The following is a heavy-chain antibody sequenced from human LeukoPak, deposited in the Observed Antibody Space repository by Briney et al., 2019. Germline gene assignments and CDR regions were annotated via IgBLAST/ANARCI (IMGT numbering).Heavy chain of an antibody. Sequence: GGSLRLSCAVSGFTFSSYAMSWVRQAPGKGLEWVSAISGSGGSTYYADSVKGRFTISRDNSKNTLYLQMNSLRAEDTAVYYCAKDGRDHNFWSGYPLYYWGQGTLVTVSS. D-gene: IGHD3-3*01. CDR1: GFTFSSYA. CDR3: AKDGRDHNFWSGYPLYY. CDR2: ISGSGGST. J-gene: IGHJ4*02. V-gene: IGHV3-23*01.